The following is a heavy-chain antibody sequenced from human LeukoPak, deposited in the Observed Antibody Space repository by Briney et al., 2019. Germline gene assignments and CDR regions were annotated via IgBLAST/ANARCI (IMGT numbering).Heavy chain of an antibody. V-gene: IGHV3-48*03. Sequence: GGSLRLSCAASGFNFNIYEMNWVRQAPGKGLEWISYISSSGSIVLYADSVKGRFTISRDNAKNLVYLEMNSLRAEDTAVYYCARGLIYFEVWGQGTLVSVSS. CDR3: ARGLIYFEV. CDR1: GFNFNIYE. D-gene: IGHD3-9*01. J-gene: IGHJ4*02. CDR2: ISSSGSIV.